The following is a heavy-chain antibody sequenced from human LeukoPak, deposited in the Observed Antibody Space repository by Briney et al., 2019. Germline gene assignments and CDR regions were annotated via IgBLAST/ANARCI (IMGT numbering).Heavy chain of an antibody. Sequence: GGSLRLSCAASGFRFSKYWMSWVRQAPGKGLEWVGNIKQDGSEKFYVDSVEGRFTISRDNAKNSLYLHMDSLRAEDTAVYYCARTSVGYIWGSYRYNFDYWGQGTLVTVSS. V-gene: IGHV3-7*04. CDR2: IKQDGSEK. CDR1: GFRFSKYW. J-gene: IGHJ4*02. D-gene: IGHD3-16*02. CDR3: ARTSVGYIWGSYRYNFDY.